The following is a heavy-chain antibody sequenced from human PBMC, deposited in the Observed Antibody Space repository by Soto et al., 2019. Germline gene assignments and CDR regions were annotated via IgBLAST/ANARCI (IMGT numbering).Heavy chain of an antibody. CDR3: ANGNDGVRCYYVMDV. J-gene: IGHJ6*01. D-gene: IGHD1-26*01. Sequence: QVQLVESGGGVVQPGTSLRLSCVVSGLTFRDSGMHWVRQAPGKGLEWVTVISFDGSERHYRDSVKGRFSISRDNSRNTLYLQMHSLRGYDSAVYYCANGNDGVRCYYVMDVWGQGSTVTV. CDR1: GLTFRDSG. V-gene: IGHV3-30*18. CDR2: ISFDGSER.